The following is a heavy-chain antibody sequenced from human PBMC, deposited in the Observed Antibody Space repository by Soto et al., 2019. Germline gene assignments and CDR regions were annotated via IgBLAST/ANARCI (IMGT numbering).Heavy chain of an antibody. CDR1: GFTFSSYG. J-gene: IGHJ6*02. D-gene: IGHD2-15*01. Sequence: GGSLRLSCAASGFTFSSYGMHWVRQSPGKGLEWVAVIWYDGSNKYYADSVKGRFTISRDNSKNTLYLQMNSLRAEDTAVYYCARGYCSGGSCYPTFNGMDVWGQGTTVTVSS. CDR3: ARGYCSGGSCYPTFNGMDV. V-gene: IGHV3-33*01. CDR2: IWYDGSNK.